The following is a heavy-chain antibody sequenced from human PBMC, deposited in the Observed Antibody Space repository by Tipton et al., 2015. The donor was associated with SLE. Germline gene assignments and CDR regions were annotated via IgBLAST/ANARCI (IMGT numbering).Heavy chain of an antibody. CDR3: ARPLVYCSGGRCYYPGYYGMDV. J-gene: IGHJ6*02. V-gene: IGHV3-48*03. CDR2: ITGSGDTI. CDR1: GFTFSSYE. Sequence: SLRLSCAASGFTFSSYEMNWVRQAPGKGLEWVSYITGSGDTIYYADSVKGRFTISRDNAKNSLYLQMSSLRAEDTAVYYCARPLVYCSGGRCYYPGYYGMDVWGQGTTVTVSS. D-gene: IGHD2-15*01.